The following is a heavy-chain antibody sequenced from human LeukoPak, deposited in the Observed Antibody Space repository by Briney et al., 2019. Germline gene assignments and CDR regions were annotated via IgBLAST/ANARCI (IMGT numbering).Heavy chain of an antibody. D-gene: IGHD3-22*01. V-gene: IGHV3-11*04. CDR1: GFTFSDYY. J-gene: IGHJ6*02. CDR2: ISSSGSTI. CDR3: ARPLTYYYDSSGYYGMDV. Sequence: GGSLRLSCAASGFTFSDYYMSWIRQAPGKGLEWVSDISSSGSTIYYADSVKGRFTVSRDNAKNTLYLQMNSLRAEDTAVYYCARPLTYYYDSSGYYGMDVWGQGTTVTVSS.